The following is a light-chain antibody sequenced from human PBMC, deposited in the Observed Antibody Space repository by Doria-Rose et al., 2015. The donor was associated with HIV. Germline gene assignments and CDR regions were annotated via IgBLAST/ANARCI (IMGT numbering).Light chain of an antibody. J-gene: IGKJ1*01. V-gene: IGKV1-9*01. CDR3: QQFDSFPRT. CDR2: GAC. CDR1: QGISRY. Sequence: TQSPSFLSASVGVRVTITCRASQGISRYLAWYQQKPGKAPTLLIFGACTLQSGVPSRFSGSGSGTEFTLTISSPQPEDFATYYCQQFDSFPRTFGQGTKVELK.